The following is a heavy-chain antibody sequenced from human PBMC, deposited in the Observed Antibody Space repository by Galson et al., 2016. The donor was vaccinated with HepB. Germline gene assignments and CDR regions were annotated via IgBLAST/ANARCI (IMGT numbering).Heavy chain of an antibody. Sequence: SLRLSCAASGFTLSSYSMNWVRQAPGKGLEWVSHISSSSSTTYYADSVKGRFTISRDNAKNSLYLQMNSLRDEDTAVYYCARGRYFDWPHDCDYWGQGTLVTVSS. CDR2: ISSSSSTT. D-gene: IGHD3-9*01. CDR1: GFTLSSYS. V-gene: IGHV3-48*02. CDR3: ARGRYFDWPHDCDY. J-gene: IGHJ4*02.